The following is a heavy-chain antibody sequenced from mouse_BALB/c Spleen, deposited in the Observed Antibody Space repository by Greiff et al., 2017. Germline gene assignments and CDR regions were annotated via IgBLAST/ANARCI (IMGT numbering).Heavy chain of an antibody. Sequence: QVQLKQSGPGLVQPSQSLSITCTVSGFSLTSYGVHWVRQSPGKGLEWLGVIWSGGSTDYNAAFISRLSISKDNSKSQVFFKMNSLQANETAIYYSARHRYDDAMDYWGQGTSVTVSS. V-gene: IGHV2-2*02. CDR1: GFSLTSYG. CDR3: ARHRYDDAMDY. D-gene: IGHD2-14*01. J-gene: IGHJ4*01. CDR2: IWSGGST.